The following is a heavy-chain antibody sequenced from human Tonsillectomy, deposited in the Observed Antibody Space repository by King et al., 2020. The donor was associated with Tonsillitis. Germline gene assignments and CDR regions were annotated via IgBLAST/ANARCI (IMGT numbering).Heavy chain of an antibody. J-gene: IGHJ4*02. CDR2: ISYDENRK. V-gene: IGHV3-30*19. CDR3: AGERLYSSAWGIDS. Sequence: QLVQSGGGVVQPGRSLRLSCVASGFTFSDYGVHWVRQAPGKGLEWVAVISYDENRKHYLDSVKGRFTISRDNSKSTLYLQMNSLRVEDTAVYYCAGERLYSSAWGIDSWGQGTLVTVSS. CDR1: GFTFSDYG. D-gene: IGHD6-19*01.